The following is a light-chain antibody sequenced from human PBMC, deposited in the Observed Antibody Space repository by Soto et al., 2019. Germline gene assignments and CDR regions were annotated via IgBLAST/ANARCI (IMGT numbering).Light chain of an antibody. CDR3: QQRSNWPWT. CDR1: QSVSSN. V-gene: IGKV3-11*01. CDR2: DAS. J-gene: IGKJ1*01. Sequence: EIVMTQSPATLSVSPGERATLSCRASQSVSSNLACYQHKPGQAPRLLIYDASNRATGIPARFSGSGSGTDFTLTISSLEPEDFAIYYCQQRSNWPWTFGQGTKVDI.